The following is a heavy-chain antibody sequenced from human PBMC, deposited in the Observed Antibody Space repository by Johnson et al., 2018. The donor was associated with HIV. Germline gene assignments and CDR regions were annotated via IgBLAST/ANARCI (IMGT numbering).Heavy chain of an antibody. J-gene: IGHJ3*02. CDR1: GFTFSSYA. Sequence: QLVESGGGVAQPGRSLRLSCTASGFTFSSYAMHWVRQAPGKGLEWVSGISWNSGSIGYADSVKGRFTISRDNAKNSLYLQMNSLRAEDTALYYCAKDTLLESGFDIWGQGTMVTVSS. V-gene: IGHV3-9*01. CDR3: AKDTLLESGFDI. CDR2: ISWNSGSI. D-gene: IGHD3-3*02.